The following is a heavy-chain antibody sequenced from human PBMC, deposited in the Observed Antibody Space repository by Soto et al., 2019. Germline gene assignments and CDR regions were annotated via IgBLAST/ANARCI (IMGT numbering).Heavy chain of an antibody. CDR1: GFTFSSYW. V-gene: IGHV3-7*01. CDR3: ARHPTPFWSGDWYFDL. D-gene: IGHD3-3*01. J-gene: IGHJ2*01. CDR2: IKQDGSEK. Sequence: GGSLRLSCAASGFTFSSYWMSWVRQAPGKGLEWVANIKQDGSEKYYVDSVKGRFTISRDNAKNSLYLQMNSLRAEDTAVYYCARHPTPFWSGDWYFDLWGRGTLVTVSS.